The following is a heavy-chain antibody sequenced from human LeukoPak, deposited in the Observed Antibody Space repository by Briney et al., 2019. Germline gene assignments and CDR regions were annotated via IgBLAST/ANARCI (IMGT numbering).Heavy chain of an antibody. CDR3: AKSDLVVVPAAHDY. D-gene: IGHD2-2*01. CDR1: GFTFSSYA. J-gene: IGHJ4*02. V-gene: IGHV3-23*01. Sequence: QPGGSLRLSCAASGFTFSSYAMSWVRQAPGKGLEWVSAISGSGGSTYYADSVKGRFTISSDNSKNTLYLQMNSLRAEDTAVYYCAKSDLVVVPAAHDYWGQGTLVTVSS. CDR2: ISGSGGST.